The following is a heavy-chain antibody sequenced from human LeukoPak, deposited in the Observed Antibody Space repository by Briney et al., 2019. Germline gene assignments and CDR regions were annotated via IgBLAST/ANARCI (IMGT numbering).Heavy chain of an antibody. D-gene: IGHD3-10*01. V-gene: IGHV4-59*11. Sequence: NPSETLSLTCAVSGGSISSHYWSWIRQPPGKGLEWIGYIYYSGFNNYNPSLKSRVTISVDTSKNQFSLRLSSVTAADTAVYYCARMYYYNNNENWFDSWGQGTLVTVSS. J-gene: IGHJ5*01. CDR3: ARMYYYNNNENWFDS. CDR2: IYYSGFN. CDR1: GGSISSHY.